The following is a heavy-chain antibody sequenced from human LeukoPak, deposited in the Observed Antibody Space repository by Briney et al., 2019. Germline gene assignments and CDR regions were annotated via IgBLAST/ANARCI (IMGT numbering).Heavy chain of an antibody. CDR1: GFTFSSYA. V-gene: IGHV3-23*01. D-gene: IGHD2-2*01. CDR2: ISGSGGST. Sequence: PGGSLRLSCAASGFTFSSYAMRWVRQAPGKGLEWVSAISGSGGSTYYADSVKGRFTISRDNSKNTLYLQMNSLRAEDTAVYYCARRYCSSTSCYLTFDYWGQGTLVTVSS. J-gene: IGHJ4*02. CDR3: ARRYCSSTSCYLTFDY.